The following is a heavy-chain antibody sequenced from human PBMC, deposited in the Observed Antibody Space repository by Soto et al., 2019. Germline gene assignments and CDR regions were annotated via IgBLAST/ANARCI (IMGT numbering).Heavy chain of an antibody. Sequence: GGSLRLSCAASEFTFSNYAMSWVRQAPGKGLEWVSAISYGGGTTYYADSVKGRFTISRDNSKNTLYLQMDSLRAEDTAVYYCAKNPGYYYDSTGYHFDYWGQGTLVTVSS. D-gene: IGHD3-22*01. J-gene: IGHJ4*02. CDR1: EFTFSNYA. CDR2: ISYGGGTT. V-gene: IGHV3-23*01. CDR3: AKNPGYYYDSTGYHFDY.